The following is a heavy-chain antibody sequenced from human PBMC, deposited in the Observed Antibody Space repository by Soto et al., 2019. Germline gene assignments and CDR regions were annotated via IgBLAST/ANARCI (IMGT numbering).Heavy chain of an antibody. V-gene: IGHV4-31*03. D-gene: IGHD2-2*01. CDR3: ARDFSGYGSIDY. CDR1: GGSISSGGHY. Sequence: QVQLQESGPGLVKPSQTLSLTCTVSGGSISSGGHYWSWIRQHPGKVLEWIGYIYYSGTTYYSPSLQSRVIISVDTSKNQFSLKLNSVTAADTAVYYCARDFSGYGSIDYWGLGTLVTVSS. CDR2: IYYSGTT. J-gene: IGHJ4*02.